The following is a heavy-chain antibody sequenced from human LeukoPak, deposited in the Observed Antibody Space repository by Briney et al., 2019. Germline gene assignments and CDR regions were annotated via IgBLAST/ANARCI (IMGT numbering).Heavy chain of an antibody. Sequence: GGSLRLSCAASGFTFSSYEMNWVRQAPGKGLEWVSYISSSGSTIYYADSVKGRFTISRDNAKNSLYLQMNSLRAEDTAVYYCARDAGDYYDSSGYYSGGWLDPWGQGTLVTVSS. V-gene: IGHV3-48*03. CDR2: ISSSGSTI. J-gene: IGHJ5*02. D-gene: IGHD3-22*01. CDR1: GFTFSSYE. CDR3: ARDAGDYYDSSGYYSGGWLDP.